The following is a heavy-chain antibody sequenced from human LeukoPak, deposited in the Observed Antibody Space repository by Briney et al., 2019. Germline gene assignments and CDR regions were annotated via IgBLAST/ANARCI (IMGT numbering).Heavy chain of an antibody. V-gene: IGHV3-21*01. J-gene: IGHJ4*02. CDR1: GFTFSSYS. Sequence: PGGSLRLSCAASGFTFSSYSMNWVRQAPGKGLEWVSSISSSSSYIYYADSVRGRFTISRDNAKNSLYLQMNSLRAEDTAVYYCARGPGAFYYFDYWGQGTLVTVSS. CDR3: ARGPGAFYYFDY. CDR2: ISSSSSYI. D-gene: IGHD4-17*01.